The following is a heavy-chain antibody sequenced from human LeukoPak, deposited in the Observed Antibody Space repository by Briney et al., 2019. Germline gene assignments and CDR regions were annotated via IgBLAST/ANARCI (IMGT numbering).Heavy chain of an antibody. J-gene: IGHJ5*02. CDR3: AKSSCCPGIAVDDWFDP. CDR2: IIPIFGTA. CDR1: GGTFSSYA. V-gene: IGHV1-69*05. D-gene: IGHD6-19*01. Sequence: ASVKGSCKASGGTFSSYAISWVRQAPGQGLEWMGRIIPIFGTANYAQKFQGRVTITTDESTSTAYMELSSLRSEDTAVYYCAKSSCCPGIAVDDWFDPWGQGTLVTVSS.